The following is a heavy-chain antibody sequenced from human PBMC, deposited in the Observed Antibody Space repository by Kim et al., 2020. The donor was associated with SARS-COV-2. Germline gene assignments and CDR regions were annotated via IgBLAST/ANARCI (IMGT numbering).Heavy chain of an antibody. D-gene: IGHD2-15*01. CDR2: IYYSGST. V-gene: IGHV4-31*03. CDR1: GGSISSGGYY. J-gene: IGHJ5*02. Sequence: SETLSLTCTVSGGSISSGGYYWSWIRQHPGKGLEWIGYIYYSGSTYYNPSLKSRVTISVDTSKNQFSLKLSSVTAADTAVYYCAVVAAPSNWFDPWGQGTLVTVSS. CDR3: AVVAAPSNWFDP.